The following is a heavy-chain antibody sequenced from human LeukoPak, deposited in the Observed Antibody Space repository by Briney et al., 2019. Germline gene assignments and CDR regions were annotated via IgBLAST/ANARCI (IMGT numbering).Heavy chain of an antibody. CDR2: IYYSGST. CDR1: GGSISSYY. D-gene: IGHD3-10*01. Sequence: SETLSLTCTVSGGSISSYYWSWIRQPPGKGLEWIGYIYYSGSTNYNPSLKSRVTISVDTSKNQFSLKLSSVTAADTAVYYCARGVVWVRGPKSYYFDYWGQGTLVTVSS. V-gene: IGHV4-59*01. CDR3: ARGVVWVRGPKSYYFDY. J-gene: IGHJ4*02.